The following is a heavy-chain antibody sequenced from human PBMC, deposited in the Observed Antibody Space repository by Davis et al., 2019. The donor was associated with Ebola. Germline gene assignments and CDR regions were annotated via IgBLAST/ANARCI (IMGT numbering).Heavy chain of an antibody. V-gene: IGHV3-30*02. CDR1: GFTFSSYG. CDR2: IRYDGSNK. J-gene: IGHJ4*02. D-gene: IGHD3-3*01. Sequence: GESLKISCAASGFTFSSYGMHLVRQAPGKGLEWVAFIRYDGSNKYYADSVKGRLTISRDNSKNTLYLQMNSLRAEDTAVYYCAKDHGLRFLRNWGQGTLVTVAS. CDR3: AKDHGLRFLRN.